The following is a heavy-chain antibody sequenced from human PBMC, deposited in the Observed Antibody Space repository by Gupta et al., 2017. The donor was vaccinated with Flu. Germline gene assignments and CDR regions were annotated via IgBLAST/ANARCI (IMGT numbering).Heavy chain of an antibody. J-gene: IGHJ6*02. CDR1: GYNFTSYY. D-gene: IGHD3-22*01. CDR2: MNPNSGNR. Sequence: QAQLVQSGAEVKKPGASAKVSCKASGYNFTSYYLHWVRQAPGQGLEWMGWMNPNSGNRGFAQKFEDRVTMTRDTSINTAYLELSSLRSEDTAVYYCAKEDDRSGFFYGIDVWGQGTTVTVSS. V-gene: IGHV1-8*01. CDR3: AKEDDRSGFFYGIDV.